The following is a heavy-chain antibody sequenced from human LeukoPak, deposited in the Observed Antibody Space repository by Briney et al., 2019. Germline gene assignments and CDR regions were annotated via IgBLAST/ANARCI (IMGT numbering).Heavy chain of an antibody. CDR2: IYSGGST. J-gene: IGHJ4*02. CDR1: GFTVSGND. CDR3: AREVYGRFDY. V-gene: IGHV3-53*01. D-gene: IGHD5/OR15-5a*01. Sequence: PGGFLRLSCAASGFTVSGNDMSWVRQAPGKGLEWVSVIYSGGSTYYADSVKGRFAISRDNSKNTLYPQMNILRAEDTAVYYCAREVYGRFDYWGQGTLVTVSS.